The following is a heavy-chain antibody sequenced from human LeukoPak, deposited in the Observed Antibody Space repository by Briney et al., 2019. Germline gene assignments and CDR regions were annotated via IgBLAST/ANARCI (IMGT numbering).Heavy chain of an antibody. CDR2: IYDSEST. D-gene: IGHD6-13*01. CDR3: ARHSAHSSTNDAFDI. Sequence: SETLSLTCTVSGGSISSYYWSWIRQLPGKGLEWIGYIYDSESTNYNPSLKSRVTILIDTSKDQFSLKLSSVTAADTAVYYCARHSAHSSTNDAFDIWGQGTMVTVSS. CDR1: GGSISSYY. J-gene: IGHJ3*02. V-gene: IGHV4-59*01.